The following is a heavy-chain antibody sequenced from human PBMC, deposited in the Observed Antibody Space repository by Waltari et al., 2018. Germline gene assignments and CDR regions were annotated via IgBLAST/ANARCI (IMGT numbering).Heavy chain of an antibody. J-gene: IGHJ5*02. Sequence: QKQLVEPGGGLVKPGGSLTLSCAASGSIFRDYYMTWVRQGPGKGSELIGSISSFASTAEYAETLNGRFTLSRDNANSSAYLEIVSLRPEDTAVYYCARGRQQLIPWGPGTLVTVSS. CDR3: ARGRQQLIP. CDR2: ISSFASTA. CDR1: GSIFRDYY. V-gene: IGHV3-11*01. D-gene: IGHD6-13*01.